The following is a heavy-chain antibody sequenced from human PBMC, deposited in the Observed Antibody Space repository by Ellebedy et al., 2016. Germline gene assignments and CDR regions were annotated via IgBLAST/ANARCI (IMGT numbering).Heavy chain of an antibody. D-gene: IGHD6-13*01. CDR1: GGSISSSSYY. CDR3: ARGTRYTSSWYGSPDY. Sequence: SETLSLTCTVSGGSISSSSYYWGWIRQPPGEGLEWIGSIYYSGSTDYNPSLKSRVTISVDTSKNQFSLKLNSVTAADTAVYYCARGTRYTSSWYGSPDYWGQGTLVTVSS. J-gene: IGHJ4*02. V-gene: IGHV4-39*07. CDR2: IYYSGST.